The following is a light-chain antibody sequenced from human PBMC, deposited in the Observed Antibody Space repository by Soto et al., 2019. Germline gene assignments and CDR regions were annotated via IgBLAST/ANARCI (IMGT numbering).Light chain of an antibody. CDR2: AAS. J-gene: IGKJ2*01. V-gene: IGKV1-39*01. CDR1: QGIRND. CDR3: QQSYSTPRYT. Sequence: IQMTQSPSSLSASVGDRVTITCRASQGIRNDLGWYQQKPGKAPKLLIYAASSLQSGVPSRFSGSGSGTDFTLTISSLQPEDFATYYCQQSYSTPRYTFGQGTKLEIK.